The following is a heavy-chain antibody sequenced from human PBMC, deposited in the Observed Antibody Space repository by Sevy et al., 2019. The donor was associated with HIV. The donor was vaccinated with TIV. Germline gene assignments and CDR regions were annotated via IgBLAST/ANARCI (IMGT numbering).Heavy chain of an antibody. CDR2: ISYDGSDK. Sequence: GGSLRLSCVASGFAFSNYYAMHWVRQAPGKGLEWVALISYDGSDKYYADSVKGRFTISIDNFKNTLFLQMNSLTTEDTAVYYCARPRANYVDHYFFYAMDVWGQGTTVTVSS. CDR3: ARPRANYVDHYFFYAMDV. V-gene: IGHV3-30-3*01. J-gene: IGHJ6*02. CDR1: GFAFSNYYA. D-gene: IGHD4-17*01.